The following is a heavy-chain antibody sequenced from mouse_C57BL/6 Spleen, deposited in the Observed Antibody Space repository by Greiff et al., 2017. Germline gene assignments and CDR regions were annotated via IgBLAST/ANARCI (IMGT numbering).Heavy chain of an antibody. Sequence: QVQLQQPGAELVMPGASVKLSCKASGYTFTSYWMHWVKQRPGQGLEWIGEIDPSDSYTNYNQKFKGKSTLTVDKSSSTAYMQLSSLTSEDSAVYYCARRSELNLSYAMDYWGKGTTVTVSS. J-gene: IGHJ4*01. V-gene: IGHV1-69*01. CDR3: ARRSELNLSYAMDY. CDR2: IDPSDSYT. CDR1: GYTFTSYW.